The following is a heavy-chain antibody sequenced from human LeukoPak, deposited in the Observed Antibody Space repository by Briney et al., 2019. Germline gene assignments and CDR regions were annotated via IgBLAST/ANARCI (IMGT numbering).Heavy chain of an antibody. CDR3: ARGPVEMATIDVQFDY. Sequence: PSETLSLTCTVSGGSISSSSYYRGWIRQPPGKGLEWIGSIYYSGSTYYNPSLKSRVTISVDTSKNQFSLKLSSVTAADTAVYYCARGPVEMATIDVQFDYWGQGTLVTVSS. V-gene: IGHV4-39*01. CDR2: IYYSGST. J-gene: IGHJ4*02. CDR1: GGSISSSSYY. D-gene: IGHD5-24*01.